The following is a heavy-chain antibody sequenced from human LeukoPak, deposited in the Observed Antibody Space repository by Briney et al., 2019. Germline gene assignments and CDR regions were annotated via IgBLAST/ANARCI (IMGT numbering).Heavy chain of an antibody. V-gene: IGHV3-7*03. D-gene: IGHD4-17*01. CDR2: INQDGSQK. J-gene: IGHJ4*02. CDR1: GFTFSSYW. CDR3: ARDWFDGDYDRFDY. Sequence: GGSLRLPCAVSGFTFSSYWMSWFRQAPGKGLEWVANINQDGSQKFSVDSVKGRFTISRDNAKNSLSLQMNSLRVEDTAVYYCARDWFDGDYDRFDYWGQGTLVTVSS.